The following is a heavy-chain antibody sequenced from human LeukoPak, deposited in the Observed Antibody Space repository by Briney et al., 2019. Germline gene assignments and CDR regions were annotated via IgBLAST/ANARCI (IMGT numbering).Heavy chain of an antibody. Sequence: GGSLRLSCVASGFTFSKYGMHWVRQAPGKGLQWLAIIWYDGHNNYYADSVKGRFTISRDNSKNTPFLEMNDLKAEDTAVYYCAREWGLIAVAGGPGYWGQGTLVTVSS. V-gene: IGHV3-33*01. D-gene: IGHD2-21*01. J-gene: IGHJ4*02. CDR3: AREWGLIAVAGGPGY. CDR1: GFTFSKYG. CDR2: IWYDGHNN.